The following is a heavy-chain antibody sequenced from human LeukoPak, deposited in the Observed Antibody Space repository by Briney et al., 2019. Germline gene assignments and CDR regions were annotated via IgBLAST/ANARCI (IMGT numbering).Heavy chain of an antibody. CDR1: GFTFSSCG. CDR2: ISYDGSNK. Sequence: PGGSLRLSCAASGFTFSSCGMHWVRQAPGKGLEWVAVISYDGSNKYYADSVKARFTISRDNSKNTLHLQMNSLRAEDSAVYYCAKGKNTDEVGSRGYFDYWGQATLVIVSS. CDR3: AKGKNTDEVGSRGYFDY. J-gene: IGHJ4*02. V-gene: IGHV3-30*18. D-gene: IGHD1-26*01.